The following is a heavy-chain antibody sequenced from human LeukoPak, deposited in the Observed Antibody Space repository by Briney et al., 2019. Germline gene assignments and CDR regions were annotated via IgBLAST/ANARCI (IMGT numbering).Heavy chain of an antibody. Sequence: PSETLSLTCTVSGGSISSGGYYWSWIRQPPGKGLEWIGYIYHSGSTYYNPSLKSRVTISVDRSKNQFSLKLSSVTAADTAVYYCAREGGTGGDAFDIWDQGTMVTVSS. CDR1: GGSISSGGYY. V-gene: IGHV4-30-2*01. D-gene: IGHD1-26*01. CDR2: IYHSGST. CDR3: AREGGTGGDAFDI. J-gene: IGHJ3*02.